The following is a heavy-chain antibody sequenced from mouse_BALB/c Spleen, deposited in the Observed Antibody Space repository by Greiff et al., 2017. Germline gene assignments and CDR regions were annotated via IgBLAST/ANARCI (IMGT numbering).Heavy chain of an antibody. CDR1: GFNIKDTY. CDR3: ASPYYGNYDAMDY. J-gene: IGHJ4*01. D-gene: IGHD2-10*01. V-gene: IGHV14-3*02. CDR2: IDPANGNT. Sequence: VQLKQSGAELVKPGASVKLSCTASGFNIKDTYMHWVKQRPEQGLEWIGRIDPANGNTKYDPKFQGKATITADTSSNTAYLQLSSLTSEDTAVYYCASPYYGNYDAMDYWGQGTSVTVSS.